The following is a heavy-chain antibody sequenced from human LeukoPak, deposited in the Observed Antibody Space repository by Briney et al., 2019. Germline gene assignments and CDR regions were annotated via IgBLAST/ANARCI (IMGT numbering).Heavy chain of an antibody. CDR3: AKYQGRYYDTYAFDV. J-gene: IGHJ3*01. CDR1: GFTFSSYA. V-gene: IGHV3-23*01. Sequence: GSLRLSCAASGFTFSSYAMSWVRQAPGMGLEWVSAISHSGDSAYYTDSVKGRFTISRDTSKNTLYLQMNSLRAEDTAVYYCAKYQGRYYDTYAFDVWGQGTMVTVSS. CDR2: ISHSGDSA. D-gene: IGHD3-22*01.